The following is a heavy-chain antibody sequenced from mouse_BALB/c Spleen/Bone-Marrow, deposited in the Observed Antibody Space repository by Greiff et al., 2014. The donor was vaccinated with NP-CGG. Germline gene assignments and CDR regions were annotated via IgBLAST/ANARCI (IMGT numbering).Heavy chain of an antibody. V-gene: IGHV1-87*01. CDR2: IYPGDGDT. CDR1: GYTFTSYW. Sequence: QVQLQQSGAELARPGASVKLSCKASGYTFTSYWMQWVKQRPGRGLEWIGAIYPGDGDTRYTQKFKGKATLTADKSSSTAYMQLSSLASEDSAVYYCARDEHYFDYWGQGTTLTVSS. CDR3: ARDEHYFDY. J-gene: IGHJ2*01.